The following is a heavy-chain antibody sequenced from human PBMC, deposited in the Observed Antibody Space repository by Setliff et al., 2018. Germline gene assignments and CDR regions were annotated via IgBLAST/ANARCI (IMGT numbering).Heavy chain of an antibody. Sequence: SETLSLTCTVSGGSISSGSYYWSWIRQPAGEGLEWIGHIYTSGSTNYNPSLKSRVTTSVDTSKNQFSLKLSSVTAADTAVYYCARTLLLSPYYFDYWGQGTLVTVSS. CDR3: ARTLLLSPYYFDY. J-gene: IGHJ4*02. D-gene: IGHD2-21*01. V-gene: IGHV4-61*09. CDR2: IYTSGST. CDR1: GGSISSGSYY.